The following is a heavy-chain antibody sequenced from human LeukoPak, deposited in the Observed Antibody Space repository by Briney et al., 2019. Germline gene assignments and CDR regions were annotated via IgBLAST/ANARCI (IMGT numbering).Heavy chain of an antibody. CDR2: IITIFGTA. CDR3: ASGSGTPKGIDY. V-gene: IGHV1-69*13. CDR1: GGTFSSYA. J-gene: IGHJ4*02. D-gene: IGHD3-10*01. Sequence: ASVKVSCTASGGTFSSYAISWVRQAPGQGLEWMGGIITIFGTANYAQKFQGRVTITADESTSTAYMELSSLRSEDTAVYYCASGSGTPKGIDYWGQGTLDTVSS.